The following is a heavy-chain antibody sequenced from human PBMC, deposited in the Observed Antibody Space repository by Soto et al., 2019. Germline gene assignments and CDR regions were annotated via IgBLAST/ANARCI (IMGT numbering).Heavy chain of an antibody. CDR1: GGAVSGYY. Sequence: PSETLSLTCTVTGGAVSGYYRTWIRQSDGGGLGWIGRIYRSGGTTYNPSLKSRVTISLDTHMNYFSLRLSSVTAADTAVYYCARGQRFSDWFDPWGQGTLVTVSS. CDR3: ARGQRFSDWFDP. V-gene: IGHV4-4*07. J-gene: IGHJ5*02. CDR2: IYRSGGT. D-gene: IGHD3-3*01.